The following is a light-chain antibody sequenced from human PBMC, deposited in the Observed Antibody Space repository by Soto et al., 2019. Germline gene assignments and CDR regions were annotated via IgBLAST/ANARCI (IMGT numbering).Light chain of an antibody. CDR3: GTWDSSLSVVG. Sequence: QSALTQPPSVSAAPGQKVTISCSGSSSNIGNNYVSWYQHLPGTAPKLLIYDNNKRPSGIPDRFSGSKSGTSATLGITGLQTGDEADYYCGTWDSSLSVVGFGGGTQLTVL. V-gene: IGLV1-51*01. CDR2: DNN. CDR1: SSNIGNNY. J-gene: IGLJ2*01.